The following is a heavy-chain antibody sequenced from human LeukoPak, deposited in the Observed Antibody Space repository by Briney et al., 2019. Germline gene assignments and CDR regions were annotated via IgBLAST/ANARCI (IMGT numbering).Heavy chain of an antibody. CDR1: GFTFSSYE. J-gene: IGHJ6*04. Sequence: GGSLRLSCAASGFTFSSYEMNWVRQAPGKGLEWVSYISSSGSTIYYADSVKGRFTISRDNAKNSLYLQMNSLRAEDTAVYYCARDFVYIWFGELSPMDVWGKGTTVTISP. V-gene: IGHV3-48*03. CDR3: ARDFVYIWFGELSPMDV. D-gene: IGHD3-10*01. CDR2: ISSSGSTI.